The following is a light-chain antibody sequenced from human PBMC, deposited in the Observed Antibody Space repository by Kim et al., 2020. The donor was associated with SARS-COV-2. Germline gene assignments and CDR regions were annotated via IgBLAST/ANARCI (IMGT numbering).Light chain of an antibody. Sequence: NFMLTQPHSVSESPGKTVTISCTRSSGSIDDNYVQWYQQRPGGVPTTVIYEDDQRPSGVSDRFSGSIDNSSNSASLTISGLRTEDEADYYFQSYNRDNVIFGGGTKLTVL. J-gene: IGLJ2*01. V-gene: IGLV6-57*04. CDR3: QSYNRDNVI. CDR2: EDD. CDR1: SGSIDDNY.